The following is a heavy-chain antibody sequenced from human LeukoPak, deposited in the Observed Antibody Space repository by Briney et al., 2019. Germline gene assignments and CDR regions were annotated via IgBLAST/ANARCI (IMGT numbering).Heavy chain of an antibody. J-gene: IGHJ6*03. D-gene: IGHD3-9*01. V-gene: IGHV3-30*04. CDR1: GFTFSHYG. Sequence: GGSLRLSCEASGFTFSHYGIHWVRQTPGKGLEWVAAISSDGVEKHYADSVKGRFTISRDNSKSTLYLQMNSLRAEDTALYYCAREGHYDILTGYSPVEYYFYYMDVWGKGTTVTLSS. CDR3: AREGHYDILTGYSPVEYYFYYMDV. CDR2: ISSDGVEK.